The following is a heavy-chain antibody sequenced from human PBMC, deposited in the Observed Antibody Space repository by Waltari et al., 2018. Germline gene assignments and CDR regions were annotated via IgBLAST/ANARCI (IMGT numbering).Heavy chain of an antibody. CDR1: GYTLTELS. D-gene: IGHD3-22*01. CDR3: ATSGNHGYYFDY. Sequence: QVQLVQSGAEVKKPGASVKVSCKVSGYTLTELSMHWVRQAPGKGLGWMGGFDPEDCETIYAQKFQGRVTMTEDTSTDTAYMELSSLRSEDTAVYYCATSGNHGYYFDYWGQGTLVTVSS. J-gene: IGHJ4*02. V-gene: IGHV1-24*01. CDR2: FDPEDCET.